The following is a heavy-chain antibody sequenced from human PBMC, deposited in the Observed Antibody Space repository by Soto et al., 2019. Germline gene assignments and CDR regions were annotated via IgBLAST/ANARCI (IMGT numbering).Heavy chain of an antibody. D-gene: IGHD1-1*01. CDR3: AITEHPHYGMDV. V-gene: IGHV4-38-2*01. J-gene: IGHJ6*02. Sequence: KPSETLSLTCAVSGYSISSGYYWGWIRQPPGKGLEWIGSIYHSGSTYYNPSLKSRVTISVDTSKNQFSLKLSSVTAADTAVYYCAITEHPHYGMDVWGQGTTVTVSS. CDR1: GYSISSGYY. CDR2: IYHSGST.